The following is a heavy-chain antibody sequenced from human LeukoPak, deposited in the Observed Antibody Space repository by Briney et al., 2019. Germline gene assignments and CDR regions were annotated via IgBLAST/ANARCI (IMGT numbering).Heavy chain of an antibody. Sequence: AASVTVSFKASGYTFTIYDINWVRQATGQGLEWMGWMNPNSGNTGYAQKFQGRVTMTRDTSISTVYMELSGLRSEDTAVYYCARAASWSPIGDSYYYMDVWGKGTTVAISS. CDR2: MNPNSGNT. CDR1: GYTFTIYD. J-gene: IGHJ6*03. D-gene: IGHD6-13*01. V-gene: IGHV1-8*01. CDR3: ARAASWSPIGDSYYYMDV.